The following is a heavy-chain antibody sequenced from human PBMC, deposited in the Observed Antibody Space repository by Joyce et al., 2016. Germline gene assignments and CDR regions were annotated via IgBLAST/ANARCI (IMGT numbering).Heavy chain of an antibody. V-gene: IGHV4-39*07. CDR2: IYYSGTTT. CDR1: GATIGISSWY. D-gene: IGHD3-3*01. CDR3: ARNDFWSGYDP. J-gene: IGHJ5*02. Sequence: QVQLQESGPGLVKPSETLSLTCTVSGATIGISSWYWGWIRQPPGKGREWLGSIYYSGTTTYYNPPLKSRVTISIDTSKNQFALKLRSVTAADTAMYYCARNDFWSGYDPLGQGTLVTVSS.